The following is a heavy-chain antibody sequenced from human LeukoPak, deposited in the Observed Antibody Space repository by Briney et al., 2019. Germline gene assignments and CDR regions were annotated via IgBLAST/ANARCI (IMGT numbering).Heavy chain of an antibody. V-gene: IGHV4-34*01. CDR3: ARGGTAYYDILTGYYPNSFYYGMDV. J-gene: IGHJ6*02. Sequence: SETLSLTCAVYGGSFSGYYWSWIRQPPGKGLEWIGEINHGGSNNYYPSLKSRVTISVDTSKNQFSLKLSYVTVADTAVYYCARGGTAYYDILTGYYPNSFYYGMDVWGQGTTVTVSS. D-gene: IGHD3-9*01. CDR2: INHGGSN. CDR1: GGSFSGYY.